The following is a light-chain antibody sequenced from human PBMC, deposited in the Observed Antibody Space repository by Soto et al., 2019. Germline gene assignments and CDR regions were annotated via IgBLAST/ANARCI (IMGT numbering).Light chain of an antibody. V-gene: IGKV1-5*03. CDR3: QQYRDNWT. Sequence: DIQMTQSPSTLYASVGDRVTITCRASQSISSWLAWYQQKPGTAPKLLIYKASTLQSGVPSRFSGSGSGTELTLTISSLQPDDSATYYCQQYRDNWTFGEGTKVEIK. J-gene: IGKJ1*01. CDR1: QSISSW. CDR2: KAS.